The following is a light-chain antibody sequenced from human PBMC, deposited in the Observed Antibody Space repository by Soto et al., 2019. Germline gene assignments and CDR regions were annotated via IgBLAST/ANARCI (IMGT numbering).Light chain of an antibody. V-gene: IGKV1-5*01. CDR1: QSIRSR. CDR2: DAS. J-gene: IGKJ2*01. Sequence: DIQMTQSPSTLSASVGDRVTITCLASQSIRSRLAWYQQKPGKSPKLLIYDASSLESGVPSRFSDSGSETEYTLTISSLQPDDFATYYCQQYNSYQYTFGQGTKLEIK. CDR3: QQYNSYQYT.